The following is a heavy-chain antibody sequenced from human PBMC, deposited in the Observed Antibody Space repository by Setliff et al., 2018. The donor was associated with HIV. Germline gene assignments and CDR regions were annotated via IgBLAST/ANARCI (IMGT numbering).Heavy chain of an antibody. J-gene: IGHJ4*02. CDR3: ARDRMPMASWVPDK. V-gene: IGHV4-4*07. Sequence: SETLSLTCTVSGGSISSNYWSWIRQSAGKGLERVGRIYTGGRTNYNPSLKGRVTMSVDTSKNQFSLNLSSVTAADTAVYYCARDRMPMASWVPDKWGQGTLVTVSS. D-gene: IGHD2-2*01. CDR1: GGSISSNY. CDR2: IYTGGRT.